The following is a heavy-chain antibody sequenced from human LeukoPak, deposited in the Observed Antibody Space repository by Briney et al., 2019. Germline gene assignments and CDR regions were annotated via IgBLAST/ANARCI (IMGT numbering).Heavy chain of an antibody. CDR3: ARGLSGGRRYYYMDV. D-gene: IGHD6-25*01. CDR2: INHSGST. CDR1: GGSFSGYY. Sequence: SETLSLTCAVYGGSFSGYYWSWIRQPPGKGLEWIGEINHSGSTNYNPSLKSRVTISADTSKNQFSLKLSSVTAADTAVYYCARGLSGGRRYYYMDVWGKGTTVTVSS. V-gene: IGHV4-34*01. J-gene: IGHJ6*03.